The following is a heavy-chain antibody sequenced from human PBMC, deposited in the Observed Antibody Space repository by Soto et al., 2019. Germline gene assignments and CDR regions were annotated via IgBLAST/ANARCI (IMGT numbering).Heavy chain of an antibody. D-gene: IGHD3-3*02. CDR1: GYTFSAYT. CDR3: ARDTETLGPRANDALDI. CDR2: INAGSGNT. J-gene: IGHJ3*02. V-gene: IGHV1-3*01. Sequence: QAQLVQSGAEMKKPGASVKVSCKATGYTFSAYTMNWVRQAPGQSLEWMGWINAGSGNTKYSQNFQGRVSITGYTSASTDYMELTGLTSEDTAVYYCARDTETLGPRANDALDIWGQGTMVTVSS.